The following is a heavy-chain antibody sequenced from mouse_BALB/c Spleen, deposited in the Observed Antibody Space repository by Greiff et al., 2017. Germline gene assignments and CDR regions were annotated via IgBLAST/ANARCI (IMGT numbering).Heavy chain of an antibody. D-gene: IGHD3-2*02. CDR3: ARAGATQATGAVDD. CDR2: IYPRSGNT. CDR1: GYMFTSFG. V-gene: IGHV1-81*01. J-gene: IGHJ4*01. Sequence: QVQLQQSGAELARPGASVKVSCKASGYMFTSFGVSWVKQRTGQGLEWIGEIYPRSGNTYYNEKFKGKATLTADKSSTTAYIELHSLTSEDSAVYFCARAGATQATGAVDDWGQGTSVTVSS.